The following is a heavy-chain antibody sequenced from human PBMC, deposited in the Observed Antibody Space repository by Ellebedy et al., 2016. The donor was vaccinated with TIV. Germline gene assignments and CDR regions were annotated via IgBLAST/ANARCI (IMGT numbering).Heavy chain of an antibody. J-gene: IGHJ6*02. CDR3: ARGGGYYYYGMDV. D-gene: IGHD4-23*01. V-gene: IGHV3-74*01. CDR1: GFTFNSYW. CDR2: INPDGSYT. Sequence: GESLKISCAASGFTFNSYWLSWVRQAPGKGLEWVSRINPDGSYTSYADSVKGRFTISRDNAKNTVYLQMNSLRAEDTAVYYCARGGGYYYYGMDVWGQGTTVTVSS.